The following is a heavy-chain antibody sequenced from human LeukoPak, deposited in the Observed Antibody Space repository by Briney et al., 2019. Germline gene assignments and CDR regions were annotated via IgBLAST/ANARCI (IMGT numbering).Heavy chain of an antibody. D-gene: IGHD5-18*01. J-gene: IGHJ3*02. Sequence: ASVKVSCKASGGTFSSYAISWVRQAPGQGLEWMGGIIPIFGTANYGQKFQGRVTITADESTSTAYKELSSLRSEDTAVYYCARVRFSIGTARGDAFDIWGQGTMVTVSS. V-gene: IGHV1-69*13. CDR1: GGTFSSYA. CDR2: IIPIFGTA. CDR3: ARVRFSIGTARGDAFDI.